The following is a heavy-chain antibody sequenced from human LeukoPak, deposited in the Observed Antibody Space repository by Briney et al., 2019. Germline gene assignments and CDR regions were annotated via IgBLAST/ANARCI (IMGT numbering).Heavy chain of an antibody. CDR2: INPNSGGT. Sequence: ASVKVSCKASGGTFSSYAISWVRRAPGQGLEWMGWINPNSGGTNYAQKFQGRVTMTRDTSISTAYMELSRLRSDDTAVYYCARKKYTAPDYWGQGTLVTVSS. CDR1: GGTFSSYA. J-gene: IGHJ4*02. CDR3: ARKKYTAPDY. D-gene: IGHD5-18*01. V-gene: IGHV1-2*02.